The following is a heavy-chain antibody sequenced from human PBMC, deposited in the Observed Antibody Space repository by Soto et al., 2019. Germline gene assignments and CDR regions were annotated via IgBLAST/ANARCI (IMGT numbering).Heavy chain of an antibody. J-gene: IGHJ5*02. D-gene: IGHD6-19*01. CDR3: ARHYSSGSRNWFDP. CDR1: GGSISRGGYY. V-gene: IGHV4-39*01. Sequence: SETLSLTCTVSGGSISRGGYYWSWIRQHPGKGLEWIGYIYYSGSTYYNPSLRSRVTISVDTSKNQFSLKLSSVTAADTAVFYCARHYSSGSRNWFDPWGQGTLVTVSS. CDR2: IYYSGST.